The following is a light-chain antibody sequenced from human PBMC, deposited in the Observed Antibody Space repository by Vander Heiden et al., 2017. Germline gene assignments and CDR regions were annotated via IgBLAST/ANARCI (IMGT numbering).Light chain of an antibody. CDR1: QSVSSSY. Sequence: EILLTQSPGPLSLSPGERATLSCRASQSVSSSYLAWYQQKPGQAPRLLIYGASSRATGIPDRFSGSGSGTDFTLTISRLEPEDFAVYYCQQYGSSFTFGPGTKVDIK. J-gene: IGKJ3*01. CDR3: QQYGSSFT. V-gene: IGKV3-20*01. CDR2: GAS.